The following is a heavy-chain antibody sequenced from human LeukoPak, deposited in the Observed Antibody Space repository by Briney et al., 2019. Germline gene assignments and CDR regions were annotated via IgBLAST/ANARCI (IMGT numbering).Heavy chain of an antibody. CDR2: IRYDGNNK. D-gene: IGHD2-15*01. Sequence: GGSLRLSCAASGFTFSSYGIHWVRQAPGKGLEWVAFIRYDGNNKYYADPVKGRFTISRDNSKNTLYLQMNSLRAEDTAVYYCARDANSIVVVVELPDYWGQGTLVTVSS. CDR1: GFTFSSYG. V-gene: IGHV3-30*02. J-gene: IGHJ4*02. CDR3: ARDANSIVVVVELPDY.